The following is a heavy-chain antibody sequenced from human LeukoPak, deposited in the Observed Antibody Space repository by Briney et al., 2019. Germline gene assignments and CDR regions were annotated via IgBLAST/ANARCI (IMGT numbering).Heavy chain of an antibody. Sequence: PGGSLRLSCAASGFTFSSYSMNWVRQGPGKGLEWVSAISVSGNTYHADSVKGRLTISRDSSKNTLYLQMNSLRAEDTAVYYCAKDDRWLQFCCWGQGTLVTVSA. CDR3: AKDDRWLQFCC. D-gene: IGHD5-24*01. CDR2: ISVSGNT. V-gene: IGHV3-23*01. CDR1: GFTFSSYS. J-gene: IGHJ4*02.